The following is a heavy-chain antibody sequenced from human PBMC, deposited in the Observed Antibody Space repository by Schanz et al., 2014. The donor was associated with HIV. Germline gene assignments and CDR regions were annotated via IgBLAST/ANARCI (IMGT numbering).Heavy chain of an antibody. CDR1: GESLSGYY. CDR3: ARGIRQSRRDCRSPNCNTGWFDP. V-gene: IGHV4-34*02. Sequence: QVQLQQWGAGLLKPSETLSLTCAVYGESLSGYYWTWIRQPPKKGLEWIGEINHSGSTNYTPSLKSPVPISGDPSKKQFALNLDPVTAADTAVYYCARGIRQSRRDCRSPNCNTGWFDPWGQGTLVTVS. D-gene: IGHD2-2*02. CDR2: INHSGST. J-gene: IGHJ5*02.